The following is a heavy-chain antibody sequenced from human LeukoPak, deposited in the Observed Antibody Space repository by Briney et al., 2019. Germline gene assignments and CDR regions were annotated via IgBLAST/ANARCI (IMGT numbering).Heavy chain of an antibody. J-gene: IGHJ4*02. CDR3: ASHRGDYATGYFDY. D-gene: IGHD1-1*01. CDR2: ISYDGSNK. V-gene: IGHV3-30*03. Sequence: GGSLGLSCAASGLTFRNYGMRWVRQAPGKGLEWVAIISYDGSNKYYADSVRGRFTISKDNSQNTLYLQMNSLRAEDTAVYYCASHRGDYATGYFDYWGQGTLVTVSS. CDR1: GLTFRNYG.